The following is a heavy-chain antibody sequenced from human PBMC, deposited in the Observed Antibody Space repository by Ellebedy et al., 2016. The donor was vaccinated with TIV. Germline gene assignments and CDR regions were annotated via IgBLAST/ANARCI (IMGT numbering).Heavy chain of an antibody. J-gene: IGHJ4*02. Sequence: GGSLRLXXEASGYSFSNYWIGWVRQMPGKGLEWMGFIDPDDSETRYSPSFQGQVTISADKSISTVYLQWSRLKASDTAMYYCARQLRSGELSLTWGQGTLVTVSS. CDR3: ARQLRSGELSLT. CDR1: GYSFSNYW. CDR2: IDPDDSET. V-gene: IGHV5-51*01. D-gene: IGHD3-16*02.